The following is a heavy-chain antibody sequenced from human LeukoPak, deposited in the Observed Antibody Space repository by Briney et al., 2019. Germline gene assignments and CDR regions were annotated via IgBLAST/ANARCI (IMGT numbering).Heavy chain of an antibody. J-gene: IGHJ3*02. D-gene: IGHD3-3*01. CDR2: IRYDGSNK. CDR1: GFTFSSYA. V-gene: IGHV3-30*02. Sequence: GGSLRLSCAASGFTFSSYAMSWVRQAPGKGLEWVAFIRYDGSNKYYADSVKGRFTISRDNSKNTLYLQMNSLRAEDTAVYYCAKGLQFFGVVIIDAFDIWGQGTMVTVSS. CDR3: AKGLQFFGVVIIDAFDI.